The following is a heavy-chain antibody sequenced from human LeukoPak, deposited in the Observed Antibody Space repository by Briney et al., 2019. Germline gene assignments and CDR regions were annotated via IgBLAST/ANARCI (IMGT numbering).Heavy chain of an antibody. V-gene: IGHV1-8*01. CDR3: ARGLLRYGSGSSDAFDI. CDR1: GYTFTSYD. J-gene: IGHJ3*02. Sequence: GASVKLSCKASGYTFTSYDINWVRQATGQGLEWMGWMNPNSGNTGYAQKFQGRVTMTRNTSISTAYMELSSLRSEDTAVYYCARGLLRYGSGSSDAFDIWGQGTMVTVSS. CDR2: MNPNSGNT. D-gene: IGHD3-10*01.